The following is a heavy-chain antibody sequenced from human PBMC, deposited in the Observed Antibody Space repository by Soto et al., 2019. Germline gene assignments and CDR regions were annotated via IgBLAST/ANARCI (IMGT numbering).Heavy chain of an antibody. D-gene: IGHD3-22*01. CDR1: GFTSSSYW. Sequence: EVQLVESGGGLVQPGGSLRLSCAASGFTSSSYWIHWVRQAPGKGLVWVSRISNDGSSTNYADSVKGRFTISRYNAKNTVYLQMNSLRAEDTAVYYCARDTYYYDSSDHFSADAFDIWGQGTMVTVSS. J-gene: IGHJ3*02. V-gene: IGHV3-74*01. CDR3: ARDTYYYDSSDHFSADAFDI. CDR2: ISNDGSST.